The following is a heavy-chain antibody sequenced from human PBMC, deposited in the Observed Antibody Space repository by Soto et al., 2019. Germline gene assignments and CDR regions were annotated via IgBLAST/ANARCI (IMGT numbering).Heavy chain of an antibody. Sequence: SETLSLTCAVYGGSFSGYYWSWIRQPPGKGLEWIGEINHSGSTNYNPSLKSRVAISVDTSKNQFSLKLSSVTAADTAVYYCARGSRWLVRGVVYWGQGTLVTVSS. V-gene: IGHV4-34*01. J-gene: IGHJ4*02. D-gene: IGHD6-19*01. CDR3: ARGSRWLVRGVVY. CDR1: GGSFSGYY. CDR2: INHSGST.